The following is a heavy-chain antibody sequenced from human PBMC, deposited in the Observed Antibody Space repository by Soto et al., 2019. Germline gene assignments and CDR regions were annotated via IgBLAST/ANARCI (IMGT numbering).Heavy chain of an antibody. CDR3: AKGSVYGDYDAFDI. CDR2: ISYDGSNK. V-gene: IGHV3-30*18. CDR1: GFTFSSYG. Sequence: GGSLRLSCAASGFTFSSYGMHWVRQAPGKGLEWVAVISYDGSNKYYADSVKGRFTSSRDNSKNTLYLQMNSLRAEDTAVYYCAKGSVYGDYDAFDIWGQGTMVTVSS. J-gene: IGHJ3*02. D-gene: IGHD4-17*01.